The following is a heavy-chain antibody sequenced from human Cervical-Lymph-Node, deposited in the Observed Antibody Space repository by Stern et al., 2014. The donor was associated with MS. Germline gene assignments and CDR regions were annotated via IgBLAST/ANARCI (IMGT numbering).Heavy chain of an antibody. CDR3: ARLGSHHYGNAFDI. V-gene: IGHV1-46*01. CDR1: GYSFTSYY. CDR2: INPSPGNT. Sequence: QVQLVQSGAEVKKPRASVKVSCKAFGYSFTSYYMHWVRQAPGQGLEWMGIINPSPGNTSYAQKFQGRVTMTRDTSTSTVYLELSSLKSEDTAVYYCARLGSHHYGNAFDIWGQGTMVTVSS. D-gene: IGHD3-10*01. J-gene: IGHJ3*02.